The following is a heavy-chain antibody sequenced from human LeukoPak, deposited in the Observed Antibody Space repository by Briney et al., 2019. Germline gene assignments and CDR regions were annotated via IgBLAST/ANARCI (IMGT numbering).Heavy chain of an antibody. D-gene: IGHD3-3*01. CDR3: VRDRNYYEALQRSY. Sequence: GGSLRLSCAATGFTFSTYAMSWVRQDPGRGLEWVSSITGAGDTTFYPESVKGRFTISRDNSKNTLYLQMNSLRVEDTALYFCVRDRNYYEALQRSYWGQGTLVTVSS. CDR2: ITGAGDTT. CDR1: GFTFSTYA. V-gene: IGHV3-23*01. J-gene: IGHJ4*02.